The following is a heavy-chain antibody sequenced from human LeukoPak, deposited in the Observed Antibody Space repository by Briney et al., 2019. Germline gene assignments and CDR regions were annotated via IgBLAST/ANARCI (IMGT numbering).Heavy chain of an antibody. D-gene: IGHD6-19*01. CDR1: GLTFNNYA. V-gene: IGHV3-21*01. Sequence: GGSLRLSCAASGLTFNNYAMNWVRQAPGKGLEWVSSISSSSSYIYYADSVKGRFTISRDNAKNSLYLQMNSLRAEDTAVYYCARDLIVAVAGLEGDAFDIWGQGTMVTVSS. J-gene: IGHJ3*02. CDR2: ISSSSSYI. CDR3: ARDLIVAVAGLEGDAFDI.